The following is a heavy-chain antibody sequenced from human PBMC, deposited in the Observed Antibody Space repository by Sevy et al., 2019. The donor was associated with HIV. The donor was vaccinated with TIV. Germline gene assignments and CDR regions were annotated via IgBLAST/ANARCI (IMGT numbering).Heavy chain of an antibody. CDR3: AGGYGGSPFRYFYYMDV. D-gene: IGHD5-12*01. V-gene: IGHV4-34*01. J-gene: IGHJ6*03. Sequence: SETLSLTCVVSGVSFRGYYWSWIRQPPGKGLEWIGELSHSGTTNPVYKPALESRVKYNPSLESRVVSSAATSKNQFYLKLESVTAADTGVYYCAGGYGGSPFRYFYYMDVWGKGSTVTVSS. CDR2: LSHSGTTNPVYKPALESRV. CDR1: GVSFRGYY.